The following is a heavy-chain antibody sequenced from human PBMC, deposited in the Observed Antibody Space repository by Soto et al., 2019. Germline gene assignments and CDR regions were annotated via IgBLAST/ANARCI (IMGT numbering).Heavy chain of an antibody. J-gene: IGHJ4*02. CDR1: GYTFTDYY. Sequence: GASVKVSCKASGYTFTDYYMHWVRQAPGQGFEWVGGINPESGNPKYVPKFQGRVTVTRDTSTSTAYMELNGLTSDDTAVYYCASEDCTNTNCLKGFHYWGQGTLVTVSS. CDR3: ASEDCTNTNCLKGFHY. V-gene: IGHV1-2*02. CDR2: INPESGNP. D-gene: IGHD2-8*01.